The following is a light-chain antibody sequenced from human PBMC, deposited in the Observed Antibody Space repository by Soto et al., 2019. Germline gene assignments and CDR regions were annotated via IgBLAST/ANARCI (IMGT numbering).Light chain of an antibody. J-gene: IGLJ1*01. V-gene: IGLV2-14*01. CDR2: DVT. CDR1: SSDFGIYTS. CDR3: SSFTSSSSYV. Sequence: QSVLTQPASVSGSPGQSITLFCTGTSSDFGIYTSVSWYQQHPGKAPKLMIHDVTNRPSGVSGRFSGSRSGNTASLTISGLQAEDEADYYCSSFTSSSSYVFGPGTKLTVL.